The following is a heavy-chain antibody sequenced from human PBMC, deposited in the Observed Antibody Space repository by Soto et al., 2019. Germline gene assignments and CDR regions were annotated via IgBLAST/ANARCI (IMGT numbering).Heavy chain of an antibody. Sequence: SVKVSCKASGGTFSSYAISWVRQAPGQGLEWMGGIIPIFGTANYAQKFQGRVTITADESTSTAYMELSSLRSEDTAVYYCARWGPVDYDFWSGHYTGFYYYGMDVWGQGTTVTVSS. CDR1: GGTFSSYA. D-gene: IGHD3-3*01. CDR3: ARWGPVDYDFWSGHYTGFYYYGMDV. V-gene: IGHV1-69*13. J-gene: IGHJ6*02. CDR2: IIPIFGTA.